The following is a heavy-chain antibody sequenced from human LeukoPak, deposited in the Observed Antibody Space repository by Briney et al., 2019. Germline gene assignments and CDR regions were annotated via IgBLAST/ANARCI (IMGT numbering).Heavy chain of an antibody. D-gene: IGHD2-2*01. Sequence: ASVKVSCKASGYTFTSYGISWVRQAPGQGLEWIGWISAYNGNTNYAQKLQGRVTMTTDTSTSTAYMELRSLRSDDTAVYYCARVLYCSSTSCYGSWFDPWGQGTLVTVSS. J-gene: IGHJ5*02. V-gene: IGHV1-18*01. CDR2: ISAYNGNT. CDR3: ARVLYCSSTSCYGSWFDP. CDR1: GYTFTSYG.